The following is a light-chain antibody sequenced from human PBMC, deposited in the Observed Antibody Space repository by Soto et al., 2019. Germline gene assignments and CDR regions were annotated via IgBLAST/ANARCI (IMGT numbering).Light chain of an antibody. CDR1: QSISDT. CDR3: QQYNNWPSWT. V-gene: IGKV3-15*01. J-gene: IGKJ1*01. CDR2: GAS. Sequence: ETVMTQSPATLSVSPGGRATLSCRASQSISDTLAWYQQKPGQAPRLLIHGASTRATGFPARFSGSGSGTDFTLTISSLQSEDFAIYYCQQYNNWPSWTFGQGTKVDIK.